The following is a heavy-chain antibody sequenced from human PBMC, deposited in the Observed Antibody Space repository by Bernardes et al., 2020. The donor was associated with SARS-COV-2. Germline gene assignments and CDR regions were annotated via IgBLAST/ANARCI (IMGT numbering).Heavy chain of an antibody. CDR1: GVSVTSNCFH. J-gene: IGHJ4*02. V-gene: IGHV4-61*01. CDR2: MDNSGRT. D-gene: IGHD5-12*01. Sequence: SETLSLTCTVSGVSVTSNCFHWTWMRQPPGKGLEWVGFMDNSGRTNYDASLKSRVTISLDTSQNQFSLNLNFVTAADTAVYYCASVECGYGGYANWGQGIRVTVSS. CDR3: ASVECGYGGYAN.